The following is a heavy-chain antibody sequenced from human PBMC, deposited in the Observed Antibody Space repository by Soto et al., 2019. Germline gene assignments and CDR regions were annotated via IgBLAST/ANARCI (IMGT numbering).Heavy chain of an antibody. CDR2: FDPEDGET. CDR3: ATSYYYDSSGYYSNWFDP. Sequence: ASVKVSCKVSGYTLTELSMHWVRQSPGKGLEWMGGFDPEDGETIYAQKFQGRVTMTEDTSTDTAYMELSSLRSEDTAVYYCATSYYYDSSGYYSNWFDPWGQGTLVTVSS. D-gene: IGHD3-22*01. CDR1: GYTLTELS. J-gene: IGHJ5*02. V-gene: IGHV1-24*01.